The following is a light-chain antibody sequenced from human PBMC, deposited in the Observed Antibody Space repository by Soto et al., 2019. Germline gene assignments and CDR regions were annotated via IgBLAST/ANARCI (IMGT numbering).Light chain of an antibody. J-gene: IGLJ1*01. Sequence: QSALTQPPSVSAAPGQKVTISCSGSSSNIGGNSVSWYQQLPGTAPKLLIYDDNKRPSGIPDRFSGSKSGTSATLGITGFQTGEEADYYCGSWDSSLTAYVLGTATKVTV. CDR2: DDN. V-gene: IGLV1-51*01. CDR1: SSNIGGNS. CDR3: GSWDSSLTAYV.